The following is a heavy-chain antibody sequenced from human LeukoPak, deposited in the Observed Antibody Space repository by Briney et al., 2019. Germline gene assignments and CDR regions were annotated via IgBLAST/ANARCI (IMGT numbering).Heavy chain of an antibody. CDR1: GYSISSGYY. CDR2: IYHSRST. J-gene: IGHJ5*02. CDR3: ASQTPYYDSSGYYL. D-gene: IGHD3-22*01. V-gene: IGHV4-38-2*02. Sequence: SETLSLTCTVSGYSISSGYYWGWIRQPPGKGLEWIGSIYHSRSTYYNPSLKSRVTISVDTSKNQFSLKLSSVTAADTAVYYCASQTPYYDSSGYYLWSQGTLVTVSS.